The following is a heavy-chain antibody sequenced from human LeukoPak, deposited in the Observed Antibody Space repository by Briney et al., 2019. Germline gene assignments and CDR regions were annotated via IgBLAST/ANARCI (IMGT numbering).Heavy chain of an antibody. D-gene: IGHD6-13*01. Sequence: GSLRLSCAASGFTFSSYLMSWVRQAPGKGLEWVSAISGSGGSTYYADSVKGRFTISRDNSKNTLYLQMNSLRAEDTAVYYCANSEYSAAAAKRMGYYFDYWGQGTLVTVSS. J-gene: IGHJ4*02. V-gene: IGHV3-23*01. CDR1: GFTFSSYL. CDR2: ISGSGGST. CDR3: ANSEYSAAAAKRMGYYFDY.